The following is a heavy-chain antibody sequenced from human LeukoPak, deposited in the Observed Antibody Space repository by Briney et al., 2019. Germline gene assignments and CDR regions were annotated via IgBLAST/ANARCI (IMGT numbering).Heavy chain of an antibody. V-gene: IGHV4-59*01. D-gene: IGHD4-11*01. Sequence: ASETLSLTCTVSVNSISSYYWSRIRQPPGKGLEWIGYIYYSGSTKFNPSLKSRVTISLDTSKNQFSLKLSSVTAADTAVYYCARGGYSNHFFDYWGQGTLVIVSS. CDR3: ARGGYSNHFFDY. CDR1: VNSISSYY. CDR2: IYYSGST. J-gene: IGHJ4*02.